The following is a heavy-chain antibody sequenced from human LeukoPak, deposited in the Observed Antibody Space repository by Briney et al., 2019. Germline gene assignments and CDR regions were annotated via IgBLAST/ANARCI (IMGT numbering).Heavy chain of an antibody. CDR3: TRDLMDYDVSTGLHHYYMDV. V-gene: IGHV3-21*01. J-gene: IGHJ6*02. D-gene: IGHD3-9*01. CDR2: ISSSSSYV. Sequence: GGSLRLSCAASGFTFSSYSMNWVRQAPGKGLEWVSSISSSSSYVYYADSVKGRFTTSRDNAKNSLYLQMNTLRVEDTAVYYCTRDLMDYDVSTGLHHYYMDVWGQGTTVTVSS. CDR1: GFTFSSYS.